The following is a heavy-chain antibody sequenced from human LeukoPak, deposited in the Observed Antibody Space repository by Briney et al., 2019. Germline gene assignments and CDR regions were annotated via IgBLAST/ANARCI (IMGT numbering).Heavy chain of an antibody. V-gene: IGHV1-2*02. CDR3: ARDTAMVTYWFDP. J-gene: IGHJ5*02. CDR2: ISPNSGDT. D-gene: IGHD5-18*01. CDR1: GYTFTGYY. Sequence: GASVKVSCKASGYTFTGYYMHWVRQAPGQGLEWMGWISPNSGDTNYAQKFQGRVTMTRDTSISTAYMELSRLRSDDTAVYYCARDTAMVTYWFDPWGQGTLVTVSS.